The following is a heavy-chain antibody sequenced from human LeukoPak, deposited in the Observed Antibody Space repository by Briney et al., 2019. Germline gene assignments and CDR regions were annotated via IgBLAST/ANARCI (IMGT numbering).Heavy chain of an antibody. V-gene: IGHV3-21*01. CDR2: ISSSSSYI. J-gene: IGHJ4*02. CDR1: GFTFSSYS. CDR3: ARDKVVGASRFEY. Sequence: PGGSLRLSCAASGFTFSSYSMNWVRQAPGKGLERVSSISSSSSYIYYADSVKGRFTISRDNAKNLVYLQLNSLRVEDTAVYYCARDKVVGASRFEYWGQGTQVMVSS. D-gene: IGHD1-26*01.